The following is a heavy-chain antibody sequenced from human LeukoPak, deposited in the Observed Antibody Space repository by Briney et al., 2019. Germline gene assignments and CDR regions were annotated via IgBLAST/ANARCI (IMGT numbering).Heavy chain of an antibody. V-gene: IGHV3-74*01. D-gene: IGHD3-9*01. Sequence: QAGGSLRLSCAASGFTFSSYWMHWVRQAPGKGLVWVSRINSDGSSTSYADSVKGRFTISRANAKNSLYLQMNSLRAEDTAVYYCARGYFDWSPGDYGMDVWGQGTTVTVSS. CDR3: ARGYFDWSPGDYGMDV. J-gene: IGHJ6*02. CDR1: GFTFSSYW. CDR2: INSDGSST.